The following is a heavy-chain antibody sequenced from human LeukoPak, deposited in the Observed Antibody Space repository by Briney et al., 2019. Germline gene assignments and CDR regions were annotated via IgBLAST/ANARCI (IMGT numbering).Heavy chain of an antibody. CDR1: GGSISSYY. CDR3: ARARQYCSGGSCYSSLASRFDP. D-gene: IGHD2-15*01. Sequence: SETLSLTCTVSGGSISSYYWSWIRQPPGKGLEWIGYIYYNGSTNYNPSLKSRVTISVDTSKNQFSLKLSSVTAADTAVYYCARARQYCSGGSCYSSLASRFDPWGQGTLVTVSS. J-gene: IGHJ5*02. V-gene: IGHV4-59*01. CDR2: IYYNGST.